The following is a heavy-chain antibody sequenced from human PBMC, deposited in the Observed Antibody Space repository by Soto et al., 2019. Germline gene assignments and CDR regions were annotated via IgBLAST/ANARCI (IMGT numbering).Heavy chain of an antibody. J-gene: IGHJ4*02. V-gene: IGHV3-74*01. D-gene: IGHD3-22*01. CDR3: ARADYDSIRGTLYFDY. CDR2: INSDGSST. CDR1: GITFSSYC. Sequence: GGSLRLSCAASGITFSSYCMHWVRQAPGKGLVWVSRINSDGSSTNYADSVEGRFTISRDNAKNTLYLQMNSLRVEDTAVYYCARADYDSIRGTLYFDYWGQGTLVTVSS.